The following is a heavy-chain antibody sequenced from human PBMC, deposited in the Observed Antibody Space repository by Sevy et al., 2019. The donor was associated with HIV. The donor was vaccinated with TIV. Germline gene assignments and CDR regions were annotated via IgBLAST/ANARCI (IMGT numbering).Heavy chain of an antibody. D-gene: IGHD2-15*01. CDR2: IGGSGGST. CDR3: AKDREGEWKLDYFDY. V-gene: IGHV3-23*01. Sequence: GGSLRRSCAASGFTFSSYAMSWVRQAPGKGLEWVSAIGGSGGSTYYADSVKGRFTISRDNSKNTLYLQMNSLRAEDTAVYYCAKDREGEWKLDYFDYWGQGTLVTVSS. J-gene: IGHJ4*02. CDR1: GFTFSSYA.